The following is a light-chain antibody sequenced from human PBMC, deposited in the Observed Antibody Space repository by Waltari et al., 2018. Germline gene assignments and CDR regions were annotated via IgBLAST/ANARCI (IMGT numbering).Light chain of an antibody. J-gene: IGLJ2*01. CDR1: SSHIGGYDY. CDR2: DII. Sequence: QSALTQPASVSGSPGQSITISCTGTSSHIGGYDYVSWYQQHPGKAPKLMIYDIIKRPSGVSDRFSGSKSGNTASLTISGLQAEDEADYYCSSYAPSSTVFGGGTKLTVL. V-gene: IGLV2-14*03. CDR3: SSYAPSSTV.